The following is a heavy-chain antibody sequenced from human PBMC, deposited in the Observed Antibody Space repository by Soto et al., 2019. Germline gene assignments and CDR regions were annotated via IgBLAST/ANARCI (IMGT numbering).Heavy chain of an antibody. V-gene: IGHV4-34*01. CDR3: ARGRTRLSYYGHLRPFDY. CDR2: INHSGST. Sequence: QVQLQQWGAGLLKPSETLSLTCSVADESFSDYYWSWIRQSPGKGLEWIGEINHSGSTNYNPSLKSRVTISVDTSKNQFSLKLRSVTAADTAVYYCARGRTRLSYYGHLRPFDYWGQGTLVTVSS. D-gene: IGHD4-17*01. J-gene: IGHJ4*02. CDR1: DESFSDYY.